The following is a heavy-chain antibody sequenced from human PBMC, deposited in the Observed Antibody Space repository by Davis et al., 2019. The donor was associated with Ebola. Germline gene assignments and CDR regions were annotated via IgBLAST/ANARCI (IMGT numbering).Heavy chain of an antibody. CDR3: ARGLSGWHPHDAFDI. CDR2: IYYSGST. D-gene: IGHD6-19*01. V-gene: IGHV4-59*12. J-gene: IGHJ3*02. CDR1: GGSISSYY. Sequence: MPSETLSLTCTVSGGSISSYYWSWIRQPPGKGLEWIGYIYYSGSTNYNPSLKSRVTISVDTSKNQFSLKLSSVTAADTAVYYCARGLSGWHPHDAFDIWGQGTMVTVSS.